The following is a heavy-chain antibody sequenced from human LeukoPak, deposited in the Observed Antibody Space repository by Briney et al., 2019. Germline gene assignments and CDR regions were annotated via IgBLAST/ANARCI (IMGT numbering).Heavy chain of an antibody. CDR3: ARGPEYYYDSSLRDKP. D-gene: IGHD3-22*01. J-gene: IGHJ5*02. V-gene: IGHV1-8*01. Sequence: PGASVKVSCKASGYTFTSYDINWVRQATGQGLEWMGRMNPNSGNTGYAQKFQGRVTMTRNTSISTAYMELSSLRSEDTAVYYCARGPEYYYDSSLRDKPWGQGTLVTVSS. CDR2: MNPNSGNT. CDR1: GYTFTSYD.